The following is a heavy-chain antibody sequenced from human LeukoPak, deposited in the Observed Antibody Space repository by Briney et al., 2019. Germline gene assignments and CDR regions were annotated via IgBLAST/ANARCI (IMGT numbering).Heavy chain of an antibody. CDR3: ARADVLRFLEWLSTYYYYYYMDV. CDR2: MNPNSGNT. V-gene: IGHV1-8*01. D-gene: IGHD3-3*01. Sequence: ASVKVSCKASGYTFTSYDINWVRQATGQGLEWMGWMNPNSGNTGYGQKFQGRVTMTRNTSISTAYMELSSLRSEDTAVYYCARADVLRFLEWLSTYYYYYYMDVWGKGTTVTVSS. CDR1: GYTFTSYD. J-gene: IGHJ6*03.